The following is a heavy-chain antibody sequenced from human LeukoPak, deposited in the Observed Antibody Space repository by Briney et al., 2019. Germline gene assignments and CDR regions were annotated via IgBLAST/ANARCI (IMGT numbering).Heavy chain of an antibody. V-gene: IGHV1-69*13. CDR1: GGTFSSYA. CDR3: ARVSPLWWPRPGYFQH. J-gene: IGHJ1*01. D-gene: IGHD2-21*01. CDR2: IIPIFGTA. Sequence: SVKVSCKASGGTFSSYAISWVRQAPGQGLEWMGGIIPIFGTANYAQKFQGRVTITADESTSTAYMELSSLRSEDTAVYYCARVSPLWWPRPGYFQHWGQGTLVTVSS.